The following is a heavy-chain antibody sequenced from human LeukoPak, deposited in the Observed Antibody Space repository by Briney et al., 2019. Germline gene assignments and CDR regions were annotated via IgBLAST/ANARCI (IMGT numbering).Heavy chain of an antibody. D-gene: IGHD1-26*01. CDR2: IGAYNGNT. Sequence: ASVKVSCKASGYTFTSYGISWVRQAPGQGLEWMGWIGAYNGNTNYAQKLQGRVTMTTDTSTSTAYMELRSLRSDDTAVYYCARDMEVGATWGNNWFDPWGQGTLVTVSS. V-gene: IGHV1-18*01. J-gene: IGHJ5*02. CDR1: GYTFTSYG. CDR3: ARDMEVGATWGNNWFDP.